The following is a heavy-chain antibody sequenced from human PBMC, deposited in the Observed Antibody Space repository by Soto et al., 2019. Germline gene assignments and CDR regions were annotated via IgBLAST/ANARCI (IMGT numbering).Heavy chain of an antibody. Sequence: ASVKVSCKASGYTFTSYGISWVRQAPGQGLEWMGWISAYNGNTNYAQKLQGRVTMTTDTSTSTAYMGLRSLRSDDTAVYYCARDGCTNGVCSYYYYMDVWGKGTTVTVSS. D-gene: IGHD2-8*01. CDR3: ARDGCTNGVCSYYYYMDV. V-gene: IGHV1-18*01. CDR1: GYTFTSYG. J-gene: IGHJ6*03. CDR2: ISAYNGNT.